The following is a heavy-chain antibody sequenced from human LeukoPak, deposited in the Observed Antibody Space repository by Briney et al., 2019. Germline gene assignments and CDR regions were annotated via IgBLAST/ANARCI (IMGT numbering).Heavy chain of an antibody. CDR1: GYTFTGYY. CDR3: AALGYDIQTPFDY. CDR2: INPNSGGT. V-gene: IGHV1-2*02. D-gene: IGHD3-9*01. J-gene: IGHJ4*02. Sequence: ASVKVSRKASGYTFTGYYMHWVRQAPGQGLEWMGWINPNSGGTNYAQKFQGRVTMTRDTSISTAYMELSRLRSDDTAVYYCAALGYDIQTPFDYWGQGTLVTVSS.